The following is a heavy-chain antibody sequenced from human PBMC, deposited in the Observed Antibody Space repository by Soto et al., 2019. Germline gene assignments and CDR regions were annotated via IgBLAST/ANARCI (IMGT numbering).Heavy chain of an antibody. CDR1: GGSFSGYY. CDR3: ASPLIAAAGTAHGMDV. V-gene: IGHV4-34*01. J-gene: IGHJ6*02. D-gene: IGHD6-13*01. CDR2: INHSGST. Sequence: PSETLSLTCAVYGGSFSGYYWSWISRPPGKGLEWIGEINHSGSTNYNPSLKSRVTISVDTSKNQFSLKLSSVTAADTAVYYCASPLIAAAGTAHGMDVWGQGTTVTVSS.